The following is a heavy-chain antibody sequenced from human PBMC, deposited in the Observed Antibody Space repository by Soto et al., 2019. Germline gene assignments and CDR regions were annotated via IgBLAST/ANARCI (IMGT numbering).Heavy chain of an antibody. CDR2: IKSKRDGGAR. D-gene: IGHD1-1*01. J-gene: IGHJ4*02. CDR3: VEGWNDF. V-gene: IGHV3-15*01. CDR1: GFMFSSAW. Sequence: EVQVVESGGDLVKPGGSLRLSCVTSGFMFSSAWMNWVRQAPGKGLEWVGRIKSKRDGGARDYAEPVKGRFSISRDDSIKTVFLQMVVLRAEDTAVYFCVEGWNDFWGQGTLVTVSS.